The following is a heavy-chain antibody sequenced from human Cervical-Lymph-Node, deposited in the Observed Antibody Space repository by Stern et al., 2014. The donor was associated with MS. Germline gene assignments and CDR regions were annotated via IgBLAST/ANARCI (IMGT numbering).Heavy chain of an antibody. D-gene: IGHD5-24*01. J-gene: IGHJ4*02. CDR1: GVSFNSHA. CDR3: AHSTATIQIVSGAIVGVALAY. CDR2: IIPLLDKI. Sequence: QVQLVESGAEVKKPGSSVKVSCEASGVSFNSHAVTWVRQAPGQGLEWVGRIIPLLDKIDYAQKFQGRVTIPADTFTHTSYMELSSLRSEDTAMYYCAHSTATIQIVSGAIVGVALAYWGQGTLVTVSS. V-gene: IGHV1-69*09.